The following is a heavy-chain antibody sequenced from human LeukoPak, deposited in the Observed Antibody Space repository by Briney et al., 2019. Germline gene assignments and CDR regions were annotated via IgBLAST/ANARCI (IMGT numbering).Heavy chain of an antibody. D-gene: IGHD6-13*01. CDR1: GFTFSSYA. Sequence: GGSPRLSCAASGFTFSSYAMHWVRQAPGKGLEWVAVISYDGSNKYYADSVKGRFTISRDNSKNTLYLQMNSLRAEDTAVYYCARDPADARIAAAGTHWGQGTLVTVSS. CDR3: ARDPADARIAAAGTH. V-gene: IGHV3-30-3*01. CDR2: ISYDGSNK. J-gene: IGHJ4*02.